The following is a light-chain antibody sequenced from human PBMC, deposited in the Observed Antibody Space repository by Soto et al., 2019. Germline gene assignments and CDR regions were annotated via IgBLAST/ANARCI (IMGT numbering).Light chain of an antibody. Sequence: IVMTQSPATLSVSPGEEATLSCRASQTVYNNLAWYQQKPGQAPRLLVYFASTRATGVPARFSGSGFGTAFSLTISSLQSEDFALYYCLQFTAWPLTFGGGTKVETK. J-gene: IGKJ4*01. CDR3: LQFTAWPLT. V-gene: IGKV3-15*01. CDR2: FAS. CDR1: QTVYNN.